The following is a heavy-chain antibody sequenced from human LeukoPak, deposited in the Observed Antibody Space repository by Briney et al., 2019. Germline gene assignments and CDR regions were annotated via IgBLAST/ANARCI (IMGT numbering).Heavy chain of an antibody. CDR2: IRYDGSNK. CDR1: GFTFSSYD. D-gene: IGHD3-10*01. Sequence: GGSLRLSCAASGFTFSSYDMHWVRQAPGKGLEWVAFIRYDGSNKYYADSVKGRFTISRDNSKNTLYLQMNSLRAEDTAVYYCAKGHGVDYYGSGRTSDYWGQGTLVTVSS. V-gene: IGHV3-30*02. J-gene: IGHJ4*02. CDR3: AKGHGVDYYGSGRTSDY.